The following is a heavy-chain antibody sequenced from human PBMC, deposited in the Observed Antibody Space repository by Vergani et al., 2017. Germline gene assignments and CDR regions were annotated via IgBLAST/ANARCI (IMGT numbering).Heavy chain of an antibody. J-gene: IGHJ4*02. V-gene: IGHV5-51*03. D-gene: IGHD2-8*01. CDR2: IYPGDSDS. Sequence: EVQLVQSGAEVKKPGESLKISCKGSGYSFTSYWIGWVRQMPGKGLEWMGIIYPGDSDSRYSPSFQGQVTISADKSISTAYLQWSSLKASDTAMYYCSRLGCSNGLCYPFDYWGQGTLVTVSS. CDR3: SRLGCSNGLCYPFDY. CDR1: GYSFTSYW.